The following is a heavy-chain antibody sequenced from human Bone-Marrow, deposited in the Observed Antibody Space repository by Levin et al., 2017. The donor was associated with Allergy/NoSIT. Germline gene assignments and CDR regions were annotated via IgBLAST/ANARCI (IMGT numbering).Heavy chain of an antibody. CDR3: ARIAAAGTGWFDP. J-gene: IGHJ5*02. CDR1: GFTFSSYW. V-gene: IGHV3-7*01. D-gene: IGHD6-13*01. Sequence: GGSLRLSCAASGFTFSSYWMSWVRQAPGKGLEWVANIKQDGSEKYYVDSVKGRFTISRDNAKNSLYLQMNSLRAEDTAVYYCARIAAAGTGWFDPWGQGTLVTVSS. CDR2: IKQDGSEK.